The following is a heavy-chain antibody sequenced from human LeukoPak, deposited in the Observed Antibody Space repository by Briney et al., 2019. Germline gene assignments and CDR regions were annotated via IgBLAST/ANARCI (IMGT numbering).Heavy chain of an antibody. Sequence: SETLSLTCTVSGGSISSYYWSWIRQPAGKGLEWIGRIYTSGSTSYNPSLKSRVTMSVDTSKNQFSLKLSSVTAADTAVYYCARDRRDYDPDAFDIWGQGTMVTVSS. CDR2: IYTSGST. D-gene: IGHD3-22*01. CDR1: GGSISSYY. J-gene: IGHJ3*02. CDR3: ARDRRDYDPDAFDI. V-gene: IGHV4-4*07.